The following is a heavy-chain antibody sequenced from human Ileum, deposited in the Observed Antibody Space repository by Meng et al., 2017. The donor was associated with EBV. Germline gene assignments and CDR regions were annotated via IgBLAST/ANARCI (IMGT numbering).Heavy chain of an antibody. CDR1: GDSMRGPNW. V-gene: IGHV4-4*02. Sequence: QVSQKRPCPGPVKPSGTLSVTCTVSGDSMRGPNWWHWVRQAPGEGLEWIGEIYHTGSTNYNPSLKSRVSMSVDQSRNQFSMRLTSVTAADTAVYFCAREVSNSSSWGSFDYWGQGALVTVSS. CDR2: IYHTGST. CDR3: AREVSNSSSWGSFDY. J-gene: IGHJ4*02. D-gene: IGHD6-6*01.